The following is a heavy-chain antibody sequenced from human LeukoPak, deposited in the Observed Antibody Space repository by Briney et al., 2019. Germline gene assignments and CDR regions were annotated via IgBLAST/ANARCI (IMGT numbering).Heavy chain of an antibody. CDR2: IYYSGST. D-gene: IGHD3-16*01. V-gene: IGHV4-59*01. J-gene: IGHJ4*02. CDR1: GGSISSYY. Sequence: SETLSLTCTVSGGSISSYYWSRIRQPPGKGLEWIGYIYYSGSTNYNPSLKSRVTISVDTSKNQFSLKLSSVTAADTAVYYCARDHGAPSGADYWGQGTLVTVSS. CDR3: ARDHGAPSGADY.